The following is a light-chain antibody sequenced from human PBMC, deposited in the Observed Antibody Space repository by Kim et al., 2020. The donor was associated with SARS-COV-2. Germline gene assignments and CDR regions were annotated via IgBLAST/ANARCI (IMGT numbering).Light chain of an antibody. CDR2: KDS. V-gene: IGLV3-25*03. CDR3: QSADSSGTYEV. J-gene: IGLJ2*01. Sequence: SYELTQPPSVSVSPGQTARITCSGDALPKQYAYWYQQKPGQAPVLVIYKDSERPSGIPERFSGSSSGTIVTLTISGVQAEDEADYYCQSADSSGTYEVFGGGTKLTVI. CDR1: ALPKQY.